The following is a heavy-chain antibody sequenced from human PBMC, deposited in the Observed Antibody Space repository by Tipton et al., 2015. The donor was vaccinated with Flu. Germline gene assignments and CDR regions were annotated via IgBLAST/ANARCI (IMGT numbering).Heavy chain of an antibody. Sequence: TLSLTCAVYGGSFSGYYWSWIRQPPGKGLEWIGEINHSGSTHYNPSPKSRVTISVDTSKNQFSLKLSSVTAADTAVYYCARHFVIVVVPAAKLTDAFDIWGQGTMVTVSS. CDR3: ARHFVIVVVPAAKLTDAFDI. CDR2: INHSGST. J-gene: IGHJ3*02. D-gene: IGHD2-2*01. CDR1: GGSFSGYY. V-gene: IGHV4-34*01.